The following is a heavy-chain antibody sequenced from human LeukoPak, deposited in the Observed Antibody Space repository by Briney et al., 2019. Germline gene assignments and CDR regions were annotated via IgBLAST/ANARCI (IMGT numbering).Heavy chain of an antibody. CDR2: IDRGDNT. V-gene: IGHV3-66*01. CDR3: ARDPYSSSWYPIYYYYYMDV. CDR1: RFTVSDNY. Sequence: GGSLRLSCAASRFTVSDNYMTWVRQAPGKGLEWVSIIDRGDNTYYADSVKDRFTISRDNAKNSLYLQMNSLRAEDTAVYYCARDPYSSSWYPIYYYYYMDVWGKGTTVTVSS. D-gene: IGHD6-13*01. J-gene: IGHJ6*03.